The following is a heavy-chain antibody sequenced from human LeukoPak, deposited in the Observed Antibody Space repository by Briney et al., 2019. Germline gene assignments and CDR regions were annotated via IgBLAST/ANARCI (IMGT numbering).Heavy chain of an antibody. V-gene: IGHV3-23*01. CDR1: GFTLSSYT. D-gene: IGHD2-2*01. CDR3: AKGGDVAVVPAAGPYYAMDV. J-gene: IGHJ6*02. Sequence: GGSPRLSCVASGFTLSSYTLNWVRRAPGKGLEWVSVISRRGDTKYYADSVKGRFTISRDNSKNTVFLQMNSLSADDTATYYCAKGGDVAVVPAAGPYYAMDVWGQGTTVTVSS. CDR2: ISRRGDTK.